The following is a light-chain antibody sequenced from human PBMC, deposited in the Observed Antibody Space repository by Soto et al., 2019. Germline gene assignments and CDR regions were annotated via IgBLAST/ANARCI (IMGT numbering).Light chain of an antibody. J-gene: IGLJ3*02. Sequence: QSALTQPASVSGSPGQSITISCTGTSSDVGSYNLVSWYQHHPGKAPKLMIYEGSKRPSGVSNRFSGSKSGNTASLTISGLQAEYEADYYCCSYAVSSSWVFGGGTKLTVL. CDR1: SSDVGSYNL. CDR3: CSYAVSSSWV. CDR2: EGS. V-gene: IGLV2-23*01.